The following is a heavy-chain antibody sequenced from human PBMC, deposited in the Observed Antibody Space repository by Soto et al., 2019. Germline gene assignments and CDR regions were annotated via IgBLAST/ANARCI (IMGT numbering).Heavy chain of an antibody. CDR2: IIPIFGTA. Sequence: SVKVSCKASGGTLSSYAISWVRQAPGQGLEWMGGIIPIFGTANYAQKFQGRVTITADESTSTAYMELSSLRSEDTAVYYCARTGYYYDSSGYYYGYWGQGTLVTVSS. V-gene: IGHV1-69*13. D-gene: IGHD3-22*01. CDR1: GGTLSSYA. J-gene: IGHJ4*02. CDR3: ARTGYYYDSSGYYYGY.